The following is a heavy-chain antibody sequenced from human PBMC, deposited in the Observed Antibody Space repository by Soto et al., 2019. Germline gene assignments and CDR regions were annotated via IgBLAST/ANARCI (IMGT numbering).Heavy chain of an antibody. Sequence: GESLKNSCKGSGYSFTSYWIGWVRQMPGKGLEWMGIIYPGDSDIRYSPSFQGQVTISADKSISTAYLQWSGLKASDTAIYYCARQLPYGGNSYYGMDVWGQGATVTV. V-gene: IGHV5-51*01. CDR3: ARQLPYGGNSYYGMDV. CDR2: IYPGDSDI. CDR1: GYSFTSYW. J-gene: IGHJ6*02. D-gene: IGHD2-15*01.